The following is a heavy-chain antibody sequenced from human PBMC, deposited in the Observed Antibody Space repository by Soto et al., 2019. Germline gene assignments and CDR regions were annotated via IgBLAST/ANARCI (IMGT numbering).Heavy chain of an antibody. CDR3: ARADSGGDAYLDY. Sequence: KPSETLSLTCAVSGGSISSGGYAWAWIRQPPGKGLEWVGYIYQSGSTYYNPSLKSRVTIAADRSKNQFSLNLASVTAADTAVYYCARADSGGDAYLDYWGQGTVVTVSS. D-gene: IGHD2-21*02. CDR1: GGSISSGGYA. CDR2: IYQSGST. J-gene: IGHJ4*02. V-gene: IGHV4-30-2*01.